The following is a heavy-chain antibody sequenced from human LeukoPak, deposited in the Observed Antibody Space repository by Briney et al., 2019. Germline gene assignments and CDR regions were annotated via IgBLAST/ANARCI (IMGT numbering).Heavy chain of an antibody. CDR1: GYTFTSYG. D-gene: IGHD6-6*01. CDR3: ARVGSSSDY. Sequence: ASVKVSCKASGYTFTSYGISWVRQAPGQGLEWMGWISAYSGNTNYAQKLQGRVTMTTDTSISTAYMELSRLRSDDTAVYYCARVGSSSDYWGQGTLVTVSS. V-gene: IGHV1-18*01. CDR2: ISAYSGNT. J-gene: IGHJ4*02.